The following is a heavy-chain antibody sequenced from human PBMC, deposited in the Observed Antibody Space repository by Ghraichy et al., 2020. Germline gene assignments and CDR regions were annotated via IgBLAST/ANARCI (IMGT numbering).Heavy chain of an antibody. V-gene: IGHV3-23*01. Sequence: GGSLRLSCAASGFTFSSYVMNWVRQAPGKGLEGVSTISANGGNTSYADSVKGRFTITRDNSKNTLYLQMNSLRAKDTAMYFCAKAWGYCSGGTCPSYNWFDPWGQGTLVTVSS. J-gene: IGHJ5*02. D-gene: IGHD2-15*01. CDR1: GFTFSSYV. CDR2: ISANGGNT. CDR3: AKAWGYCSGGTCPSYNWFDP.